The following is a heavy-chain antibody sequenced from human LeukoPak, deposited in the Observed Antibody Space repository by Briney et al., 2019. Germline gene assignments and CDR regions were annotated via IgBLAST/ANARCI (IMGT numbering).Heavy chain of an antibody. V-gene: IGHV4-31*03. D-gene: IGHD5-18*01. CDR2: IYYSGST. J-gene: IGHJ6*02. CDR1: GGSISSGGYY. CDR3: ARHRGYSYGYIYYYYYGMDV. Sequence: SETLSLTCTVSGGSISSGGYYWSWIRQHPGKGLEWIGYIYYSGSTYYNPSLKSRVTISVDTSKNQFSLKLSSVTAADTAVYYCARHRGYSYGYIYYYYYGMDVWGQGTTVTVSS.